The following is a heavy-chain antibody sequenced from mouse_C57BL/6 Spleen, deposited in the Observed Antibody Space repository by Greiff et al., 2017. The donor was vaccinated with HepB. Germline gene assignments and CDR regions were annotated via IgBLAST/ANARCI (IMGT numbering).Heavy chain of an antibody. D-gene: IGHD4-1*01. Sequence: EVQLVESGGDLVKPGGSLKLSCAASGFTFSSYGMSWVRQTPDKRLEWVATISSGGSYTYYPDSVKGRFPISRDNAKNTLYLQMSSLKSEDTAMYYCASQTGSYYFDYWGQGTTLTVSS. CDR2: ISSGGSYT. V-gene: IGHV5-6*01. CDR1: GFTFSSYG. J-gene: IGHJ2*01. CDR3: ASQTGSYYFDY.